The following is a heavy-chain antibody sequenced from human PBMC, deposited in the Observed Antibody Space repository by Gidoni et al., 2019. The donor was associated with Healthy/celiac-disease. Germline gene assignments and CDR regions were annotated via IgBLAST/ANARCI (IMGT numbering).Heavy chain of an antibody. V-gene: IGHV3-30-3*01. CDR2: ISYDGSNK. CDR1: GFTFSSYA. J-gene: IGHJ4*02. Sequence: QVQLVESGGGVVQPGRSLRLSCAASGFTFSSYAMHWVRQAPGKGLEWVAVISYDGSNKYYADSVKGRFTISRDNSKNTLYLQMNSRRAEDTAVYYCARDSLILDSSSSWFDYWGQGTLVTVSS. D-gene: IGHD6-6*01. CDR3: ARDSLILDSSSSWFDY.